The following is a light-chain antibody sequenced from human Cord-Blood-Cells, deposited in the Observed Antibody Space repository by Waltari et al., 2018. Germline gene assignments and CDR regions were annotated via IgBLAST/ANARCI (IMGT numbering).Light chain of an antibody. J-gene: IGLJ2*01. Sequence: SYELTQPPSVSVSPGQTASITCSGDKLGDKSACWYQQKPGQSPVLVIYQDSKRPSGILGRFSGSNSGNTATLTIGGTQAMDEADYYCQAWDSSTVVFGGGTKLTVL. CDR2: QDS. V-gene: IGLV3-1*01. CDR1: KLGDKS. CDR3: QAWDSSTVV.